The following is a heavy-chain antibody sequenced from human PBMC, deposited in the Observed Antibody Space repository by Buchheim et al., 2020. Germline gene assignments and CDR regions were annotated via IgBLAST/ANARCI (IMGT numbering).Heavy chain of an antibody. V-gene: IGHV3-30*04. CDR3: VRFGAYSNYIDFDY. D-gene: IGHD4-11*01. CDR1: GFTFSSYA. Sequence: QVQLVESGGGVVQPGRSLRLSCAASGFTFSSYAMHWVRQAPGKGLEWVAVISYDGSNKYYADSVKGRFTISRDNSKNTLYLQMNSLRAEDTAVYYCVRFGAYSNYIDFDYWGQGTL. CDR2: ISYDGSNK. J-gene: IGHJ4*02.